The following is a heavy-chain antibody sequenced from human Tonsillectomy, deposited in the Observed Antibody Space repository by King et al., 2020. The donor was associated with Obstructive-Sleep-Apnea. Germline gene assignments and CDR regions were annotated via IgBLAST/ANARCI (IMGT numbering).Heavy chain of an antibody. CDR3: ARGGAMTAAGTVVDAFDI. D-gene: IGHD6-13*01. CDR2: IYSGGST. V-gene: IGHV3-66*01. CDR1: GFTVSSNY. Sequence: VQLVESGGGLVQPGGSLRLSCAASGFTVSSNYMSWVRQAPGKGLEWVSVIYSGGSTYYADSVKGRFTISRDNSKNTLYLQMNSLRAEDTAVYYCARGGAMTAAGTVVDAFDIWGQGTMVTVSS. J-gene: IGHJ3*02.